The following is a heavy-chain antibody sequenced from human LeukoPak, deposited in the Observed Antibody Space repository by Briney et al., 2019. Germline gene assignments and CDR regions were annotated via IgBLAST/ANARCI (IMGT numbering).Heavy chain of an antibody. CDR2: ITYDGTDT. V-gene: IGHV3-30*04. J-gene: IGHJ3*02. CDR3: ARPGGYAFDM. D-gene: IGHD3-16*01. CDR1: GFNFRSYA. Sequence: PGTSLRLSCAASGFNFRSYAFHWVRQAPGKGPEWMAFITYDGTDTYYADSVNGRFTLSRDNSQNTLYLQMNSLRAADTAVYYCARPGGYAFDMWGQGTMVTVSS.